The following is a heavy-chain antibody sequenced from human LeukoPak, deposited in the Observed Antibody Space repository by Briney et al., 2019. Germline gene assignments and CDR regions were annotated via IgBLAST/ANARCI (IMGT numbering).Heavy chain of an antibody. D-gene: IGHD5-12*01. CDR1: GGSFSGYY. CDR2: IKQDGSEK. V-gene: IGHV3-7*01. CDR3: IPTGYSGYDFVHYFDY. Sequence: ETLSLTCAVYGGSFSGYYWSWIRQPPGKGLEWVANIKQDGSEKYYVDSVKGRFTISRDNAKNSLYLQMNSLRAEDTAVYYCIPTGYSGYDFVHYFDYWGQGTLVTVSS. J-gene: IGHJ4*02.